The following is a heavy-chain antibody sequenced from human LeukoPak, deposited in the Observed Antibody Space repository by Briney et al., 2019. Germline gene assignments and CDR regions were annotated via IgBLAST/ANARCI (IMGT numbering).Heavy chain of an antibody. CDR3: ARDRSYGAFDY. CDR2: ISWNGGRT. V-gene: IGHV3-20*04. J-gene: IGHJ4*02. Sequence: RTGGSLRLSCAASGFTFDDYGMNWVRHAPGKGLEWVSGISWNGGRTYYADSVKGRFTISRDNAKNSLYLHMNSLRAEDTALYSCARDRSYGAFDYWGQGTLVTVSS. D-gene: IGHD1-26*01. CDR1: GFTFDDYG.